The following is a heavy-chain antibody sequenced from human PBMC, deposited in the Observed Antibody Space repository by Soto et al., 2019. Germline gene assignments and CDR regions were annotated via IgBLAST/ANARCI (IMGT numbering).Heavy chain of an antibody. CDR1: GFIFSNFDVSNYA. V-gene: IGHV3-23*01. CDR2: ISASGDRT. D-gene: IGHD2-8*01. J-gene: IGHJ3*01. CDR3: AKHIRIMVVFTSDDFDV. Sequence: GGSLRLSCAASGFIFSNFDVSNYAMTWVRQAPGKGLEWISSISASGDRTYYADSVRGRFTISRDNSKNTLYLQMNSLRAEDTAIYYCAKHIRIMVVFTSDDFDVWGQGTMVTVS.